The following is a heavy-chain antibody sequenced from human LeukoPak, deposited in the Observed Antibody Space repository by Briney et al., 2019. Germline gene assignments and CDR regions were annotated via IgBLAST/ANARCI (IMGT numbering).Heavy chain of an antibody. J-gene: IGHJ4*02. Sequence: ASVKVSCKASGGTFSSYAISWVRPAPGQGLEWMGGIIPIFGTANYAQKFQGRVTITADESTSTAYMELSSLRSDDTAVYYCARENLYRSAVAAEIDYWGQGTLVTVSS. V-gene: IGHV1-69*13. CDR2: IIPIFGTA. D-gene: IGHD6-19*01. CDR1: GGTFSSYA. CDR3: ARENLYRSAVAAEIDY.